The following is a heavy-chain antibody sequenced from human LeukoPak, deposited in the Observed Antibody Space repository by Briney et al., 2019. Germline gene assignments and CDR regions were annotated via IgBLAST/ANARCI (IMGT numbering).Heavy chain of an antibody. V-gene: IGHV1-2*02. Sequence: GGSVKVSCKASGYTFTGHYMHWVRQAPGQGPEWMGWINPNSGGTNYAQKFQGRVTMTRDTSISTAYMELSGLRSDDTAVYYCARCSTPHWIFDAFDIWGQGTMVAVSS. D-gene: IGHD1-1*01. CDR3: ARCSTPHWIFDAFDI. CDR1: GYTFTGHY. J-gene: IGHJ3*02. CDR2: INPNSGGT.